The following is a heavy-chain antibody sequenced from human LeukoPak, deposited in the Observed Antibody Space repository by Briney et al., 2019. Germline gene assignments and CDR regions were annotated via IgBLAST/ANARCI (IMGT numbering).Heavy chain of an antibody. Sequence: GGSLRLSCAASGFTFSSYAMNWVRQAPGKGLEWVSAISGSGGSTYYADSVKGRFTISRDNSKNTLYLQMNSLRAEDTAVYYCAKGLRNYYYYGMDVWGQGTTVTVSS. D-gene: IGHD4-17*01. CDR2: ISGSGGST. V-gene: IGHV3-23*01. CDR1: GFTFSSYA. J-gene: IGHJ6*02. CDR3: AKGLRNYYYYGMDV.